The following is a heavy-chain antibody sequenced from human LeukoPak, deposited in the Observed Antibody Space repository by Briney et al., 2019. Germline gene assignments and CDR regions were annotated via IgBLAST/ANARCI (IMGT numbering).Heavy chain of an antibody. D-gene: IGHD3-10*01. CDR1: GFTFSSYW. CDR2: IKQDGGEK. J-gene: IGHJ6*02. V-gene: IGHV3-7*03. Sequence: GGSLRLSCAASGFTFSSYWMSWVRQAPGKGLEWVANIKQDGGEKNYVASVKGRFTISRDNAKNSLYLQMNSLRPEDTAVYYCARDVPFGGVWGQGTTVTVSS. CDR3: ARDVPFGGV.